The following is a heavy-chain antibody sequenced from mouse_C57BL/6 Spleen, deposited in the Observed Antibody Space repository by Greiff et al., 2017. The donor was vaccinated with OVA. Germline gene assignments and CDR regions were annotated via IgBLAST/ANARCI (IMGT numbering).Heavy chain of an antibody. CDR1: GYTFTSYW. CDR2: IHPSDSDT. Sequence: QVQLQQPGAELVKPGASVKVSCKASGYTFTSYWMHWVKQRPGQGLEWIGRIHPSDSDTNYNPKFKGKATLTVDKYSSTAYMQLSSLTSEDSAVYYCAIGGFITTVVATVDYWGQGTTLTVSS. J-gene: IGHJ2*01. V-gene: IGHV1-74*01. D-gene: IGHD1-1*01. CDR3: AIGGFITTVVATVDY.